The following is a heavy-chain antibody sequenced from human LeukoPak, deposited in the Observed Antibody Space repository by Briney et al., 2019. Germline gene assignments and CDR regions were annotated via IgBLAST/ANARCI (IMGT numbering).Heavy chain of an antibody. V-gene: IGHV3-11*01. J-gene: IGHJ4*02. CDR2: ISSTGSTI. CDR3: ASDSSGYYRFDY. D-gene: IGHD3-22*01. Sequence: GGSLRLSCAASGFTFSDYYMSWIRQAPGKGLEWVSYISSTGSTIYYADSVKGRFTISRDNAKNSLYLQMNSLRAEDTAVYYCASDSSGYYRFDYWGQGTLVTVSS. CDR1: GFTFSDYY.